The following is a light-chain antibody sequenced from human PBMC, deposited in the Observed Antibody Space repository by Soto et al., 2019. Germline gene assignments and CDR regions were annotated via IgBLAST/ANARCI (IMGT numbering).Light chain of an antibody. CDR2: EVS. CDR3: SSYTSSSTLGL. CDR1: SSDVGGYNY. V-gene: IGLV2-14*01. J-gene: IGLJ2*01. Sequence: QSALTQPASVSGSPGQSITISCTGTSSDVGGYNYVSWYQHHPGKAPKLMIYEVSNRPPGVSNRFSGSKSGNTASLTISGLQAEDEADYFCSSYTSSSTLGLFGGGTQLTVL.